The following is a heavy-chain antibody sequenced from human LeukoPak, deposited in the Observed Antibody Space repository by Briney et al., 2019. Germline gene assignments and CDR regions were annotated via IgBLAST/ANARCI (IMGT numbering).Heavy chain of an antibody. CDR3: ARGDQSFNWFDP. CDR2: MNPNSGNT. Sequence: VASVKVSCKASGGTFSSYAISWVRQAPGQGPEWMGWMNPNSGNTGYAQKFQGRVTITRNTSISTAYMELSSLRSEDTAVYYCARGDQSFNWFDPWGQGTLVTVSS. V-gene: IGHV1-8*03. CDR1: GGTFSSYA. J-gene: IGHJ5*02. D-gene: IGHD1-26*01.